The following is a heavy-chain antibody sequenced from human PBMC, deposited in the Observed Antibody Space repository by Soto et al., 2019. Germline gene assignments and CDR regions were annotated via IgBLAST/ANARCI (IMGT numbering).Heavy chain of an antibody. V-gene: IGHV3-7*05. D-gene: IGHD6-13*01. J-gene: IGHJ4*02. CDR3: AREVHLPQLYSDY. CDR2: IKQDGSEK. CDR1: GFTFSSYW. Sequence: EVQLVESGGGLVQPGGSLRLSCAASGFTFSSYWMSWVRQAPGKGLEWVANIKQDGSEKYYVDSVKGRFTNSRDHAKNSLYLQMNSMRDEDTAVYYCAREVHLPQLYSDYWGPGTMVVVSS.